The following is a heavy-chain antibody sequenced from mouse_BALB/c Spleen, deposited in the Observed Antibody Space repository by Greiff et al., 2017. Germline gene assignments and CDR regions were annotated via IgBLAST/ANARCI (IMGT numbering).Heavy chain of an antibody. CDR3: AREPFYGDGCAMDY. CDR1: GYAFTNYL. J-gene: IGHJ4*01. Sequence: QVQLQQSGAELVRPGTSVKVSCKASGYAFTNYLIEWVKQRPGQGLEWIGVINPGSGGTNYNEKFKGKATLTADKSSSTAYMQLSSLTSDDSAVYFCAREPFYGDGCAMDYWGQGTSVTVSS. CDR2: INPGSGGT. V-gene: IGHV1-54*01. D-gene: IGHD1-1*01.